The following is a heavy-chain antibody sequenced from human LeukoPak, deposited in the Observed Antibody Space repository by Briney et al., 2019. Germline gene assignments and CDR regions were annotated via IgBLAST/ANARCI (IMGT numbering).Heavy chain of an antibody. Sequence: SGGSLRLSCAASGSTVSSNYMSWVRQAPGKGLEWVSVIYSGGSTYYADSVKGRFTISRDNSKNTLYLQMNSLRAEDTAVYYCARDWYYGVNWFDPWGQGTLVTVSS. CDR3: ARDWYYGVNWFDP. V-gene: IGHV3-66*01. CDR1: GSTVSSNY. D-gene: IGHD3-10*01. J-gene: IGHJ5*02. CDR2: IYSGGST.